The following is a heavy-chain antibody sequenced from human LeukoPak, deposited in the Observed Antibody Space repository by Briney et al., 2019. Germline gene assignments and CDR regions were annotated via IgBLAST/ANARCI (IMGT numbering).Heavy chain of an antibody. CDR2: INPNSGGT. D-gene: IGHD6-19*01. CDR3: ATEGKQWHRGLVDY. CDR1: GYAFTGYY. V-gene: IGHV1-2*02. Sequence: GASVKVSCKASGYAFTGYYMHWVRQAPGQGLEWMGWINPNSGGTNYAQKFQGRVTMTRDTSISTAYMELSRLRSDDTAVYYCATEGKQWHRGLVDYWGQGTLVTVSS. J-gene: IGHJ4*02.